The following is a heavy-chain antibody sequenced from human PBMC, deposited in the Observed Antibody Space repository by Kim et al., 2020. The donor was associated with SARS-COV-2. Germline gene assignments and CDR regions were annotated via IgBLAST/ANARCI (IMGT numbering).Heavy chain of an antibody. D-gene: IGHD1-26*01. V-gene: IGHV4-39*01. CDR2: IYYNGDT. CDR3: ARLDVGAPFDC. J-gene: IGHJ4*02. Sequence: SETLSLTCTVSGDSISTVAGDKRSSGRFHGGWVRQPPDKRLEYIGAIYYNGDTYYNPSLKSRVTISLDTSKNQFSLKLTSVTAADTALYYCARLDVGAPFDCWGPGTLVTVSS. CDR1: GDSISTVAGDKRSSGRFH.